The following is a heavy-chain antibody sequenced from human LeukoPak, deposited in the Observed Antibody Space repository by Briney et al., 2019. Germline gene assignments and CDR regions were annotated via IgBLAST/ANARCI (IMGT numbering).Heavy chain of an antibody. D-gene: IGHD6-19*01. CDR2: ISYDGSKK. J-gene: IGHJ6*02. CDR1: GFTFGDHT. Sequence: GGSLRLPCAASGFTFGDHTLNWVRQAPGKGLEWVSVISYDGSKKCYADSVKGRFTISRDNSKNTLYLQMNSLSAEDTAVYYCAKDLPKYGSGPFGYGMDVWGQGTTVTVSS. V-gene: IGHV3-30*04. CDR3: AKDLPKYGSGPFGYGMDV.